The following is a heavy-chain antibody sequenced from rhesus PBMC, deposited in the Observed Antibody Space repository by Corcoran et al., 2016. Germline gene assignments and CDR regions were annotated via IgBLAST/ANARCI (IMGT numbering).Heavy chain of an antibody. V-gene: IGHV4S2*01. J-gene: IGHJ4*01. D-gene: IGHD1-7*02. CDR2: IYGSGGST. CDR1: GASISSNY. CDR3: ARGNWNDRYFDY. Sequence: QVQLQESGPGLVKPSETLPLTCAVSGASISSNYRLWIRQAPGKGLEWIVRIYGSGGSTDYNTSLKSRVTISIDTSKNQFSLKLSSVTAADTAVYYCARGNWNDRYFDYWGRGVLVTVSS.